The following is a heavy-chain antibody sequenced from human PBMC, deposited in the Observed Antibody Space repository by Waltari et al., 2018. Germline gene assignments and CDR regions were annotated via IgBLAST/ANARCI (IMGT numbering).Heavy chain of an antibody. CDR3: ARGPDLAICRSGSCQFDY. Sequence: VQLVESGGGFVQPGGSLKLSCEASGFSFSDSSMHWVRQTSGKGLEWRGRIRSKSYSYLTTHAASVRGKFTISRDDSKNTAYLQMNSLKIDDTAVYFCARGPDLAICRSGSCQFDYWGQGTLVTVSS. V-gene: IGHV3-73*01. CDR2: IRSKSYSYLT. J-gene: IGHJ4*02. D-gene: IGHD2-15*01. CDR1: GFSFSDSS.